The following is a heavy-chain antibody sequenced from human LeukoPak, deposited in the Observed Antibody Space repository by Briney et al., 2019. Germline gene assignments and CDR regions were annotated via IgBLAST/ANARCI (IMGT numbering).Heavy chain of an antibody. V-gene: IGHV1-2*06. CDR1: AYSFTGYY. D-gene: IGHD3-16*01. CDR2: INPNSGGT. J-gene: IGHJ6*02. CDR3: VMMGLLYGMDV. Sequence: ASVKVSCKSSAYSFTGYYKRWVRQDPRQGLEWMGRINPNSGGTNYAQKFQGRVTMTRDTSISTAYMELSRLRSDDAAVYYCVMMGLLYGMDVWGQGTTVTVSS.